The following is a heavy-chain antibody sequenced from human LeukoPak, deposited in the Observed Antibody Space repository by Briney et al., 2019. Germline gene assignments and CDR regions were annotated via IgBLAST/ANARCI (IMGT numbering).Heavy chain of an antibody. V-gene: IGHV3-11*01. J-gene: IGHJ4*02. D-gene: IGHD3-22*01. Sequence: GGSLRLSCAASGFTFSDYYMSWIRQAPGKGLEWVSYISSSGSTIYYADSVKDRFTISRDNAKNSLYLQMNSLRAEDTAVYYCATSLSYYDSSGYYQDYWGQGTLVTVSS. CDR1: GFTFSDYY. CDR2: ISSSGSTI. CDR3: ATSLSYYDSSGYYQDY.